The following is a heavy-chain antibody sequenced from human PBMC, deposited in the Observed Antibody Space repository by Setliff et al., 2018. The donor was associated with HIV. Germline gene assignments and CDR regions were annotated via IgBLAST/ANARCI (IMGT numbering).Heavy chain of an antibody. V-gene: IGHV4-59*01. J-gene: IGHJ4*02. Sequence: LSETLSLTCTVSGGSMSRFYWTWIRQPPGKGLEWIGFVYSTGSINYSPSFRSRLTISLDTSENQFFLHLTSVTAADTAVYYCARAEGDAYNSLPYFDSWGPGALVTVSS. CDR1: GGSMSRFY. CDR3: ARAEGDAYNSLPYFDS. D-gene: IGHD1-1*01. CDR2: VYSTGSI.